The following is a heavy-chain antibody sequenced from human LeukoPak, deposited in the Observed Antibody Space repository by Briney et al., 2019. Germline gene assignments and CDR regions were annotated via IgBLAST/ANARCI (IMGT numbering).Heavy chain of an antibody. CDR1: GGSISSYY. CDR2: IYYSGST. D-gene: IGHD6-19*01. CDR3: ARSQQWLEFTTSFDY. V-gene: IGHV4-59*01. Sequence: SETLSLTCTVSGGSISSYYWTWIRQPPGKGLEWIGYIYYSGSTNYNPSLKSRVTISVDTSKNQFSLKLSSVTAADTAVYYCARSQQWLEFTTSFDYWGQGTLVTVSS. J-gene: IGHJ4*02.